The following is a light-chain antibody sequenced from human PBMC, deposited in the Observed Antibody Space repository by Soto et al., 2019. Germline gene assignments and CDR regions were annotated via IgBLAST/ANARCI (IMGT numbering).Light chain of an antibody. V-gene: IGKV1-39*01. CDR2: AAS. CDR1: QSSSSY. CDR3: QQSYSTPSIT. J-gene: IGKJ5*01. Sequence: DIQMTQSPSSLSASVGDRVTITCRASQSSSSYLNWYQQKPGKATKLLIYAASSLQSGVPSRFSGSGSGTDFTLTISSLQPEDFATYYCQQSYSTPSITFGQGTRLEIK.